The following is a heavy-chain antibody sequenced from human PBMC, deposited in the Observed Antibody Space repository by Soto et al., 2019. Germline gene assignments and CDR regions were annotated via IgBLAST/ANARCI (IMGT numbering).Heavy chain of an antibody. CDR3: ARDSSESATGYSFDQ. CDR2: INPNGGGT. CDR1: GYQFINRY. D-gene: IGHD3-22*01. V-gene: IGHV1-46*01. J-gene: IGHJ4*02. Sequence: GXSVKVSCSASGYQFINRYIHWGRQSPGVGLEWMGMINPNGGGTDYAQKFQGRVTMTTDTYASTVHMELSSLRSEDTAVYFCARDSSESATGYSFDQWSQGTLVTVSS.